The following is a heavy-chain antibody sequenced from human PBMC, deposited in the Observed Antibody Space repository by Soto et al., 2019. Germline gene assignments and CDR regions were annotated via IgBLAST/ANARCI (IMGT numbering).Heavy chain of an antibody. CDR1: GFTFSNAW. J-gene: IGHJ5*02. CDR3: TTAQLYSNNWFDP. D-gene: IGHD6-13*01. CDR2: IKSKTDGGTT. V-gene: IGHV3-15*01. Sequence: EVQLVESGGGLVKPGGSLRLSCAASGFTFSNAWMSWVRQAPGKGLEWVGRIKSKTDGGTTDYAAPVKGRFTISRDDSKNTLYLQMNSLKTEDTAVYYCTTAQLYSNNWFDPWGQGTLVTVSS.